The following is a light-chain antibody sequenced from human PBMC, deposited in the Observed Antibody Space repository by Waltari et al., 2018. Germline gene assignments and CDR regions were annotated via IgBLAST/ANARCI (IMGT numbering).Light chain of an antibody. CDR2: KAS. CDR3: QEYDSLPIT. Sequence: DIQMTQSPSTLSASVGERVTISGRASLSVKNNLAWYQQKPGKAPKVLVHKASRLETGVPSRFSGSGYGTEFTLTISSLQPDDFATYYCQEYDSLPITFGGGTQVEIK. J-gene: IGKJ4*01. V-gene: IGKV1-5*03. CDR1: LSVKNN.